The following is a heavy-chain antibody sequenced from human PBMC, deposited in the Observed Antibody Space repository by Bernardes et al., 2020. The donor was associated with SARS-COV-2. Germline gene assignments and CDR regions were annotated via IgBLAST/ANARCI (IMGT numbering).Heavy chain of an antibody. Sequence: GSLRLSCAASGFTFSIYTMTWVRQAPGKGLEWVSSIRSSGTYYADSVKGRFTISRDDAKNSLYLQMNSLRAEDTAVYSCARDGYPTLGYSYGIDVWGQGTTVTVSS. CDR3: ARDGYPTLGYSYGIDV. CDR1: GFTFSIYT. D-gene: IGHD6-13*01. CDR2: IRSSGTY. V-gene: IGHV3-21*01. J-gene: IGHJ6*02.